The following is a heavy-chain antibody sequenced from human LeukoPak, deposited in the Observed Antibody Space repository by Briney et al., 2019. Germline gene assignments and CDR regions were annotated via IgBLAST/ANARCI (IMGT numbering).Heavy chain of an antibody. CDR3: VRDDNGGPSGIDF. CDR2: IHSDGRST. V-gene: IGHV3-74*01. J-gene: IGHJ4*02. Sequence: GGSLRLSCAASGFTFSSYVMHWVRQAPGKGLVWVSHIHSDGRSTTYADSVKGRFTISRDNARNTLYLQMNSLRAEDTAVYYCVRDDNGGPSGIDFWGQGTLVTVSS. D-gene: IGHD3-10*01. CDR1: GFTFSSYV.